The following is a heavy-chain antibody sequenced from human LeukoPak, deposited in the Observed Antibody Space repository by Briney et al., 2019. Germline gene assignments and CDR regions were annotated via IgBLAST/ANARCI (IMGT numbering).Heavy chain of an antibody. CDR3: ARTPLSSGPFDY. CDR2: ISKSGSTI. J-gene: IGHJ4*02. V-gene: IGHV3-48*01. D-gene: IGHD3-22*01. Sequence: PGGSLRLSCAASGFTFSSYSMNWVRQAPGKGLEWVSYISKSGSTIYYADSVKGRFTISRDNAKNSLYLQMNSLRAEDTAVYYCARTPLSSGPFDYWGQGTLVTVSS. CDR1: GFTFSSYS.